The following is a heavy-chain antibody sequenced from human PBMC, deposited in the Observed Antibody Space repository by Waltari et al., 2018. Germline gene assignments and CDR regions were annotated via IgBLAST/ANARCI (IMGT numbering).Heavy chain of an antibody. CDR3: ARELSYCSGGSCYSSPPDY. V-gene: IGHV3-21*01. CDR2: ISSSSSYI. Sequence: EVQLVESGGGLVKPGGSLRLSCAASGFTFSSYSMNWVRTAPGKGLEWVSSISSSSSYIYYADSVKGRFTISRDNAKNSLYLQMNSLRAEDTAVYYCARELSYCSGGSCYSSPPDYWGQGTLVTVSS. CDR1: GFTFSSYS. J-gene: IGHJ4*02. D-gene: IGHD2-15*01.